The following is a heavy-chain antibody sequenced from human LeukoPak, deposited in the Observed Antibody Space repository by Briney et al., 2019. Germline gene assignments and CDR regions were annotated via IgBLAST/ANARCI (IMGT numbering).Heavy chain of an antibody. CDR2: INPSGGTT. V-gene: IGHV1-46*01. J-gene: IGHJ4*02. Sequence: ASVKVSCKASGYTFTSYYMHWVRQAPGQGLEWMGLINPSGGTTGYAQKFQGRITMTRDTSTSTVYMELSSLRSEDTAVYYCARDEYDGDYWGQGTLVTVSS. CDR1: GYTFTSYY. CDR3: ARDEYDGDY. D-gene: IGHD3-3*01.